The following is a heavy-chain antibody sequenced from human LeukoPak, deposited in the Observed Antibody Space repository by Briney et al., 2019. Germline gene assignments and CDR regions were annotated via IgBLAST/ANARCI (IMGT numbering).Heavy chain of an antibody. J-gene: IGHJ4*02. Sequence: VASVKVSCKASGYTLTDYYMHWVRQAPGQGLEWMGRINPNSGGTNYAQKFQGRVTMIRDTSISTVYMGLSRLRSDDTAVYYCARVGYYESSGYYEYWGQGTLVTVSS. CDR1: GYTLTDYY. D-gene: IGHD3-22*01. V-gene: IGHV1-2*06. CDR2: INPNSGGT. CDR3: ARVGYYESSGYYEY.